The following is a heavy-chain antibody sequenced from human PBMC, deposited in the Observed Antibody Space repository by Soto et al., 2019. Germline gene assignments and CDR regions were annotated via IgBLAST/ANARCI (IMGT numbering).Heavy chain of an antibody. V-gene: IGHV3-21*01. CDR3: ARESEDLTSDFDD. CDR2: ISSTTSYI. CDR1: GFTFTRYR. J-gene: IGHJ4*02. Sequence: GASLRLSCAASGFTFTRYRLNCVRQAPGKGLEWFSSISSTTSYIYYADSMKGRFTVSRDNAKNSVYLEMNSLSAEDTALYYCARESEDLTSDFDDWGQGTLVTVAS.